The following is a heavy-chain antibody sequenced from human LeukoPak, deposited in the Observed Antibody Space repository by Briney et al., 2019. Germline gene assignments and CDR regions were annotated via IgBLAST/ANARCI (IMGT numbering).Heavy chain of an antibody. CDR2: IYHSGST. Sequence: SETLSLTCTVSGGSISSGGYYWSWIRQPPGKGLEWIGYIYHSGSTYYNPSLKSRVTMSVDASKNQFSLKLSSVTAADTAVYYCARVTGDSSGYYYFDYWGQGTLVTVSS. J-gene: IGHJ4*02. D-gene: IGHD3-22*01. CDR1: GGSISSGGYY. CDR3: ARVTGDSSGYYYFDY. V-gene: IGHV4-30-2*05.